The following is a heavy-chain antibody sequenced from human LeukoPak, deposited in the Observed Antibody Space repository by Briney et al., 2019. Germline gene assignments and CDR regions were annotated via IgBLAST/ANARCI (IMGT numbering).Heavy chain of an antibody. CDR3: ARILPYYYDSSGYYSVDY. J-gene: IGHJ4*02. Sequence: ASVKVSCKASGYTFTGYYMQWVRQAPGQGLEWRGWINPNSGGTNYAQKFQGRVTMTRDTSISTAYMELSRLRSDDTAVYYCARILPYYYDSSGYYSVDYWGQGTLVTVSS. D-gene: IGHD3-22*01. V-gene: IGHV1-2*02. CDR1: GYTFTGYY. CDR2: INPNSGGT.